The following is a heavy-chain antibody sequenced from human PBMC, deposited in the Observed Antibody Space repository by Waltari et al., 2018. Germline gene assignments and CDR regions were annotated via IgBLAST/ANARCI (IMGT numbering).Heavy chain of an antibody. CDR2: VGREEGET. J-gene: IGHJ4*02. V-gene: IGHV1-69-2*01. Sequence: EVQLVQSGAEVKKPGATVKISCKVSGYTFTDYYMHWVQQAPGKGLEGIGCVGREEGETIYAEKFQGRVTITADTSTDTAYMELSSLRSEDTAVYYCATSPSYYDSSGYNYIWGQGTLVTVSS. CDR1: GYTFTDYY. CDR3: ATSPSYYDSSGYNYI. D-gene: IGHD3-22*01.